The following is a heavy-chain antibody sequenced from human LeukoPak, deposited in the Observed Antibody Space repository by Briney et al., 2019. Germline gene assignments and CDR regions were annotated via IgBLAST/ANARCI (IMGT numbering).Heavy chain of an antibody. V-gene: IGHV4-30-4*01. J-gene: IGHJ4*02. CDR2: IYYSGST. D-gene: IGHD1-20*01. CDR3: ASRGNWNDLNYFDY. CDR1: GGSISSGDYY. Sequence: PSETLSLTCTVSGGSISSGDYYWSWIRQPPGKGLEWIGYIYYSGSTNYNPSLKSRVTISVDTSKNQFSLKLSSVTAADTAVYYCASRGNWNDLNYFDYWGQGTLVTVSS.